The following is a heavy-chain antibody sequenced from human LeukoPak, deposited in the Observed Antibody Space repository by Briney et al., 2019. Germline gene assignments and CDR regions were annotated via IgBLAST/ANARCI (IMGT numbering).Heavy chain of an antibody. Sequence: GGSLRLSCAAAGFTFETYWMHWVRQAPGKGLEWVSCINGYGSITNYADSVKGRFTISRDNAKNTLYLQMNSLRVEDTAVYYCARDEPTVTTGPPVGSWGQGTLVTVSA. CDR2: INGYGSIT. CDR1: GFTFETYW. D-gene: IGHD4-17*01. J-gene: IGHJ4*02. V-gene: IGHV3-74*01. CDR3: ARDEPTVTTGPPVGS.